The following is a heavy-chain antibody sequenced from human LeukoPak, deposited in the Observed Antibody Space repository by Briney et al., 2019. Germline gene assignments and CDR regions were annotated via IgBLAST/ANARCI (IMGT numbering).Heavy chain of an antibody. CDR1: GGSISSGDYY. J-gene: IGHJ5*02. D-gene: IGHD3-10*01. Sequence: SETLSLTCTVSGGSISSGDYYWSWIRQPPGKGLEWIGYIYYSGSTYHNPSLKSRVTISVDTSKNQFSLKLSSVTAADTAVYYCARVNYNGSGSYYNAWGQGTLVTVSS. V-gene: IGHV4-30-4*01. CDR2: IYYSGST. CDR3: ARVNYNGSGSYYNA.